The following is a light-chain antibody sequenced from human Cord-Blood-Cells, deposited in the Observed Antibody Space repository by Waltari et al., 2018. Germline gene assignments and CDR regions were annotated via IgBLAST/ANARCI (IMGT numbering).Light chain of an antibody. V-gene: IGKV1-5*01. Sequence: GDRVTITCRASQSISSWLAWYQQKPGKAPKLLIYDASSLESGVPSRFSGSGPGTEFTLTISSLQPDDFATYYCQQYNSYSQTFGQGTKVEIK. CDR2: DAS. J-gene: IGKJ1*01. CDR3: QQYNSYSQT. CDR1: QSISSW.